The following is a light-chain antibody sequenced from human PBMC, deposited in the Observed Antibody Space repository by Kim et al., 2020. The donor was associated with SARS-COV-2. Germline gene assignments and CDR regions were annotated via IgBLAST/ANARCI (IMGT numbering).Light chain of an antibody. CDR1: SSDFEIYDL. J-gene: IGLJ2*01. CDR3: CSYATSSTWL. V-gene: IGLV2-23*02. Sequence: QSALTQPASVSGSPGQSISISCTGASSDFEIYDLVSWYQQYPGKAPKLLIYEVGKRPSGVPTHFSGSKSGNTASLTISGLQAEDEADYYCCSYATSSTWLFGGGTKVTVL. CDR2: EVG.